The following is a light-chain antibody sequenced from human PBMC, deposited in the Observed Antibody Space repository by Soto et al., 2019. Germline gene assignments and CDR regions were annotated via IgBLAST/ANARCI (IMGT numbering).Light chain of an antibody. CDR3: QQYGSSPWT. CDR2: SAS. Sequence: DIQMTQSPSSLSASVGDRVTITCRPSRGIGNALAWYQQKPGTVPKLLIHSASTLQSGVPSRFSGSGSGTDFTLTISRLEPEDFAVYYCQQYGSSPWTFGQGTKVDI. CDR1: RGIGNA. V-gene: IGKV1-27*01. J-gene: IGKJ1*01.